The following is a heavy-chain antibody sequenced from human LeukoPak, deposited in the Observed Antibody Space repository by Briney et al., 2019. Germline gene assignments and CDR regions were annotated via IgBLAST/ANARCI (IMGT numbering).Heavy chain of an antibody. Sequence: PGRSLRLSCAASGFTFSSYGMHWVRQAPGKGLEWVAVISYDGSNKCYADSVKGRFTISRDNSKNTLYLQMNSLRAEDTAVYYCAKEYYYGSGSLPTSFDYWGQGTLVTVSS. V-gene: IGHV3-30*18. J-gene: IGHJ4*02. CDR3: AKEYYYGSGSLPTSFDY. CDR2: ISYDGSNK. D-gene: IGHD3-10*01. CDR1: GFTFSSYG.